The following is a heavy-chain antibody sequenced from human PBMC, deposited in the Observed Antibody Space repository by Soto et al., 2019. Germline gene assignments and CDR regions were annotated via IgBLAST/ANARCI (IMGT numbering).Heavy chain of an antibody. D-gene: IGHD3-22*01. V-gene: IGHV3-33*01. CDR3: ARARGYYYDSSGLDY. Sequence: GGSLRLSCAASGFTFSSYGMHWVRQAPGKGLERVAVIWYDGSNKYYADSVKGRFTISRDNSKNTLYLQMNSLRAEDTAVYYCARARGYYYDSSGLDYWGQGT. CDR2: IWYDGSNK. J-gene: IGHJ4*02. CDR1: GFTFSSYG.